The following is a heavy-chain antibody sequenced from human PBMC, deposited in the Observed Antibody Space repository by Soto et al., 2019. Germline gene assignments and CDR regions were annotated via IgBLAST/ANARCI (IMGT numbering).Heavy chain of an antibody. Sequence: EVQLVESGGGLVQPGGSLRLSCAASGLTFSTYSMNWVRQAPGKGLEWVSSISSGSSDIHYADSVKGRFTISRDNAKNSLYLQMTSLRAEDTVVYYGARGEGYYDSRRFDYWGQGSLVTVSS. D-gene: IGHD3-22*01. CDR3: ARGEGYYDSRRFDY. J-gene: IGHJ4*02. V-gene: IGHV3-21*01. CDR2: ISSGSSDI. CDR1: GLTFSTYS.